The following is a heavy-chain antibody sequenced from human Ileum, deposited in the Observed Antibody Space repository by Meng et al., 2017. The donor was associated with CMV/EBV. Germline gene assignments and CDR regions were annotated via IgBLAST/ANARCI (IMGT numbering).Heavy chain of an antibody. CDR1: GFNFSSYA. Sequence: SCAASGFNFSSYAMSWVRQAPGKGLEWASAISTSGGSTYYADSVKGRFTISRDNSKNTVYLQMNSLRAEDTAVYYCAKHLLTGLFDYWGQGTLVTVSS. CDR2: ISTSGGST. D-gene: IGHD2-8*02. V-gene: IGHV3-23*01. J-gene: IGHJ4*02. CDR3: AKHLLTGLFDY.